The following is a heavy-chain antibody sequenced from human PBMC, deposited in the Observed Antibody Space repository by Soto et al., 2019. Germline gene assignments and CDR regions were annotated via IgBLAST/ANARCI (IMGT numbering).Heavy chain of an antibody. V-gene: IGHV4-31*03. CDR3: XXXXXXXXXXXXXFDY. J-gene: IGHJ4*02. Sequence: QVQLQESGPGLVXPSQTLSLTCTVSGGSISSGGYYWSWIRQHPGKGLEWIGYIYYSGSTYYNPSLKIRVTISVDTSKNQFSLKLSSVTAADTAVYYXXXXXXXXXXXXXXFDYWGQGTLVTVSS. CDR2: IYYSGST. CDR1: GGSISSGGYY.